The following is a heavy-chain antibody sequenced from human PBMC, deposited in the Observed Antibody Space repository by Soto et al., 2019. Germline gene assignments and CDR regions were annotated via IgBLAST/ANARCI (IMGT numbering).Heavy chain of an antibody. J-gene: IGHJ6*02. V-gene: IGHV3-9*01. CDR3: AKERYMGGSAFYYYGMDV. Sequence: EVQLVESGGGLVQPGRSLRLSCAASGFTFDDYAMHWVRQPPGKGLEWVSGISWNSGSIGYADSVKGRFTISRDNAKNSLYLRMNSLRAEDAALYYCAKERYMGGSAFYYYGMDVWGQGTTVTVSS. CDR2: ISWNSGSI. CDR1: GFTFDDYA. D-gene: IGHD3-9*01.